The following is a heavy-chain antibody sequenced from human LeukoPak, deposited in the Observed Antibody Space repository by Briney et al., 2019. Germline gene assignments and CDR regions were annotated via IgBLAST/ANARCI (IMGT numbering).Heavy chain of an antibody. J-gene: IGHJ4*02. V-gene: IGHV3-21*01. CDR3: ARTGVVAATVDY. CDR2: ISSSSSYI. Sequence: GGSLRLSCAASGFTFSSYSMNWVRQAPGKELEWVSSISSSSSYIYYADSVKGRFTISRDNAKNSLYLQMNSLRAEDTAVYYCARTGVVAATVDYWGQGTLVTVSS. D-gene: IGHD2-15*01. CDR1: GFTFSSYS.